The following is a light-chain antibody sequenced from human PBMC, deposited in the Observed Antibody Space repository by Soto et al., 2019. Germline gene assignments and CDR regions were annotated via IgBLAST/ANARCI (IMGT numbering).Light chain of an antibody. CDR1: QSVTSN. Sequence: EIVMTQSPATLSVSPGERATLSCRASQSVTSNLAWYQQKPGQAPRLVTYGASTRATGTPARFSGSGSGTEFTLTISSLQSEDFALYYCQQYNGWPLTFGGGTKVEI. CDR2: GAS. J-gene: IGKJ4*01. CDR3: QQYNGWPLT. V-gene: IGKV3-15*01.